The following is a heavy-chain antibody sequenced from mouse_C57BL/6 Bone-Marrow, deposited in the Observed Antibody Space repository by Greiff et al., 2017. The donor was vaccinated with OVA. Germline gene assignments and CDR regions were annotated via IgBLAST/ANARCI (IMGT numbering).Heavy chain of an antibody. Sequence: QVQLQQSGAELARPGASVKLSCKASGYTFTSYGISWVKQRTGQGLEWIGEIYPRSGNTYYNEKFKGKATLTADKSSSTAYMELRSLTSEDSAVYFWARSPYYYGSSYVHYWGQGTTLTVSS. CDR3: ARSPYYYGSSYVHY. CDR2: IYPRSGNT. CDR1: GYTFTSYG. J-gene: IGHJ2*01. D-gene: IGHD1-1*01. V-gene: IGHV1-81*01.